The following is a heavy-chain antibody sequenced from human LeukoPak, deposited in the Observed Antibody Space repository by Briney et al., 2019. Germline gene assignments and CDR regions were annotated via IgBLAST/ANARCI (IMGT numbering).Heavy chain of an antibody. Sequence: SETLSLTCTVSGGSISSSSYSWGWIRQPPGKGLEWIGRIYYSGSTYYNPSLKSRVTISVDTSKNQFSLKLSSVTAADTAVYYCASYGSGSYYPPNFLDYWGQGTLVTVSS. V-gene: IGHV4-39*01. J-gene: IGHJ4*02. D-gene: IGHD3-10*01. CDR1: GGSISSSSYS. CDR2: IYYSGST. CDR3: ASYGSGSYYPPNFLDY.